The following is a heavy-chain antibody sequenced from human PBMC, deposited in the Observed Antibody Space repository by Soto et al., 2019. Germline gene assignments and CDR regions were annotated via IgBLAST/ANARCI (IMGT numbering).Heavy chain of an antibody. J-gene: IGHJ2*01. CDR1: GGSFSGYY. CDR2: ISSSSSYT. Sequence: LSLTCAVYGGSFSGYYWSWIRQPPGKGLEWVSYISSSSSYTNYADSVKGRFTISRDNAKNSLYLQMNSLRAEDTAVYYCARTTAAAGGRRYFDLWGRGTLVT. D-gene: IGHD6-13*01. CDR3: ARTTAAAGGRRYFDL. V-gene: IGHV3-11*03.